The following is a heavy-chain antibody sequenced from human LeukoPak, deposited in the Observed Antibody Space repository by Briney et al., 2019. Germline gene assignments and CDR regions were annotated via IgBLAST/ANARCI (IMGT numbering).Heavy chain of an antibody. CDR3: ASVAVAGYYFDY. CDR2: INHSGST. CDR1: GGSFSGYY. Sequence: SETLSLTCAVYGGSFSGYYWSWIRQPPGTGLEWIGEINHSGSTNYNPSLKSRVTISVDTSKNQFSLKLSSVTAADTAVYYCASVAVAGYYFDYWGQGTLVTVSS. V-gene: IGHV4-34*01. D-gene: IGHD6-19*01. J-gene: IGHJ4*02.